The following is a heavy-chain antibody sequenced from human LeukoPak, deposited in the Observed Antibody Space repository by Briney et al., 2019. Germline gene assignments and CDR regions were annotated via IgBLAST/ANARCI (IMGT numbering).Heavy chain of an antibody. CDR3: AREIREGGTVVVAATRYFQH. CDR2: INAGNGNT. J-gene: IGHJ1*01. D-gene: IGHD2-15*01. Sequence: ASVKVSCKASGYTFTSYAMHWVRQAPGQRLEWMGWINAGNGNTKYSQKFQGRVTITRDTSASTAYMELSSLRSEDTAVYYCAREIREGGTVVVAATRYFQHWGQGTLVTVSS. V-gene: IGHV1-3*01. CDR1: GYTFTSYA.